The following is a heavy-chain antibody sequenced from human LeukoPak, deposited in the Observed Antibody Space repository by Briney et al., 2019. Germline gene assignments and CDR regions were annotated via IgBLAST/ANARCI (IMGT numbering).Heavy chain of an antibody. CDR1: GGSISSYY. CDR3: ARADTYYYGSNYFDY. V-gene: IGHV4-59*01. Sequence: PSETLSLTCNVSGGSISSYYWSWIRQPPGKGLEWIGYIYYSGSTNYNPSLKSRVTISVDTSKNQFSLKLSSVTAADTAVYYCARADTYYYGSNYFDYWGQGTLVTVSS. D-gene: IGHD3-10*01. CDR2: IYYSGST. J-gene: IGHJ4*02.